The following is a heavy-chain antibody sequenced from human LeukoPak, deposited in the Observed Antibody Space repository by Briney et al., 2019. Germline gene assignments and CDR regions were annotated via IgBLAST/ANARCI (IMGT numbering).Heavy chain of an antibody. D-gene: IGHD6-19*01. CDR3: ARGSVAGSYYYYGMDV. CDR1: GFTFSSYS. Sequence: PGGSLRLSCAASGFTFSSYSMNWVRQAPGKGLEWVSSISSSSSYIYYADSVKGRFTISRDNAKNSLYLQMNSLGAEGTAVYYCARGSVAGSYYYYGMDVWGQGTTVTVSS. V-gene: IGHV3-21*01. CDR2: ISSSSSYI. J-gene: IGHJ6*02.